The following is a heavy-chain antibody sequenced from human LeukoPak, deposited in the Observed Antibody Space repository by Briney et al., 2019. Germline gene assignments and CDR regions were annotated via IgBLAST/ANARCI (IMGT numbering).Heavy chain of an antibody. CDR2: IKQDGSEK. V-gene: IGHV3-7*01. D-gene: IGHD2-15*01. J-gene: IGHJ5*02. Sequence: PGGSLRLSYAASGFTFSSYWMSWVRQAPGKGLEWVANIKQDGSEKYYVDSVKGRFTISRDNAKNSLYLQMSSLRAEDTAVYYCARWNQYCSGGSCYNWFDPWGQGTLVTVSS. CDR3: ARWNQYCSGGSCYNWFDP. CDR1: GFTFSSYW.